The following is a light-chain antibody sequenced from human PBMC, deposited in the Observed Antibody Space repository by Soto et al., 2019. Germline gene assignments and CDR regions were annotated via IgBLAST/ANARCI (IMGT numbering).Light chain of an antibody. V-gene: IGKV3D-20*02. J-gene: IGKJ5*01. CDR2: GAS. CDR1: QRVSSRY. CDR3: QQRSNWPPIT. Sequence: EIVMTQSPATLSVSPGERATLSCRARQRVSSRYLAWYQQKPGQAPRLLMYGASSRATDIPDRFSGSGSGTDFTLTISRLEPEDFAVYYCQQRSNWPPITFGQGTRLEIK.